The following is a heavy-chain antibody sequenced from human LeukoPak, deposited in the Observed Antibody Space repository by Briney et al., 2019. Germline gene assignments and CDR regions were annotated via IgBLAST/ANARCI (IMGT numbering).Heavy chain of an antibody. D-gene: IGHD2-2*01. CDR1: GGSISSYY. CDR3: ARGLGVVVPAATYNWFDP. CDR2: IYTSGST. Sequence: SETLSLTCTVSGGSISSYYWSWIRQPAGKGLEWIGRIYTSGSTNYNPSLKSRVTMSVDTSKNQFSLKLSSVTAADTAVYYCARGLGVVVPAATYNWFDPWGQGTLVTVSS. V-gene: IGHV4-4*07. J-gene: IGHJ5*02.